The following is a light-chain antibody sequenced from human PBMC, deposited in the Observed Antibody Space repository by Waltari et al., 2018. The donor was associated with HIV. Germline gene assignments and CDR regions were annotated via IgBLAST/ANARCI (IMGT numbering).Light chain of an antibody. CDR3: QQYNNWPYT. CDR2: TAS. CDR1: QGVNIN. J-gene: IGKJ2*01. Sequence: EILMTPPPDNLSVSPGETATLSCRASQGVNINLAWYQQKPGQAPRHLIYTASTRATGIPARFSGSGSGTEFTLTITSLQSEDFTIYYCQQYNNWPYTFGQGTKLEI. V-gene: IGKV3-15*01.